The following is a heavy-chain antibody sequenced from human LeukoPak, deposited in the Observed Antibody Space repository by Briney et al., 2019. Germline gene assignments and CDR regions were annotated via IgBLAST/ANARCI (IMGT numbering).Heavy chain of an antibody. J-gene: IGHJ4*02. V-gene: IGHV3-66*02. CDR2: IYSSGTT. CDR1: GFTVSSSY. D-gene: IGHD2-21*01. Sequence: GGSLRLSCAASGFTVSSSYMSWVRQAPGKGLEWVSVIYSSGTTYDADSVKGRITISRDNAKNTLYLQINSLRAEDTAVYYCAKGLAYNFDYWGQGTLVTVSS. CDR3: AKGLAYNFDY.